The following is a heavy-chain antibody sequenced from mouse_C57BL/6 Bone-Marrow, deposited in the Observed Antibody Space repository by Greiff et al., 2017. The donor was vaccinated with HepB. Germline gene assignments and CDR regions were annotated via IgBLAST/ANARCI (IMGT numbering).Heavy chain of an antibody. CDR2: IYPGSGST. CDR3: AIDSSGSHYYAMDY. CDR1: GYTFTSYW. D-gene: IGHD3-2*02. J-gene: IGHJ4*01. V-gene: IGHV1-55*01. Sequence: QVQLQQPGAELVKPGASVKMSCKASGYTFTSYWITWVKQRPGQGLEWIGDIYPGSGSTNYNEKFKSKATLTVDTSSSTAYMQLSSLTSEDSAVYYCAIDSSGSHYYAMDYWGQGTSVTVSS.